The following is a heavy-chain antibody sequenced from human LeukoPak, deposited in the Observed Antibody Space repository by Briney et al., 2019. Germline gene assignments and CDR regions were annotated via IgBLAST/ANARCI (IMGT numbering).Heavy chain of an antibody. Sequence: GGSLRLSCVSSGFAIGTAWMSWVRQAPGKGLEWLGHIKSEGEGATTDYAAPAKGRFAISRDDSKNMIYLQMSSLKIDDTAIYYCIAHFPYFYGFDVWGKGTTVTVSS. V-gene: IGHV3-15*01. CDR1: GFAIGTAW. J-gene: IGHJ6*04. CDR2: IKSEGEGATT. CDR3: IAHFPYFYGFDV. D-gene: IGHD3-3*02.